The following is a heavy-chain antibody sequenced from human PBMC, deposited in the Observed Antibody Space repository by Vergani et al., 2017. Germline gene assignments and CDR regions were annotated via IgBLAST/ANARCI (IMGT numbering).Heavy chain of an antibody. V-gene: IGHV3-21*01. D-gene: IGHD3-10*01. J-gene: IGHJ3*02. Sequence: EVQLVESGGGLVKPGGSLRLSCAASGFTFSSYSMNWVRQAPGKGLEWVSSISSSSSYIYYADSVKGRFTISRDNAKNSLYLQMNSLRADDTAVYYCARAGGSGHAFDIWGQGTMVTVSS. CDR3: ARAGGSGHAFDI. CDR1: GFTFSSYS. CDR2: ISSSSSYI.